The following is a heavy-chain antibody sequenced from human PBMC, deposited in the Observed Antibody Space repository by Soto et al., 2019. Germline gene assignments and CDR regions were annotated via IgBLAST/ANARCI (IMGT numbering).Heavy chain of an antibody. J-gene: IGHJ4*02. CDR3: ATAGNYDSSGRDF. D-gene: IGHD3-22*01. CDR1: GFIFNNYA. CDR2: ISANSGNT. V-gene: IGHV1-18*04. Sequence: ASVKVSCEAFGFIFNNYAISWVRQAPGQGLEWMGWISANSGNTNYAQKLQGRVTMTTDTSTSTAYMELRSLRSDDTAVYYCATAGNYDSSGRDFWGQGTLVTVSS.